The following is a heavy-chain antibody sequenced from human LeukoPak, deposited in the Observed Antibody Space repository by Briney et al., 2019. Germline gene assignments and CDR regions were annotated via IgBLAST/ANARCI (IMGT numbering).Heavy chain of an antibody. J-gene: IGHJ4*02. CDR3: ARHEVTAAAGTEFDS. D-gene: IGHD6-13*01. Sequence: GESLKISCKGSGYSFASYWIGWVRQMPGKGLEWMGIIYPGDSDTRYSPSFQGQVTISADKSTSTAYLHWSTLKASDTAIYYCARHEVTAAAGTEFDSWGQGTLVTVSS. V-gene: IGHV5-51*01. CDR2: IYPGDSDT. CDR1: GYSFASYW.